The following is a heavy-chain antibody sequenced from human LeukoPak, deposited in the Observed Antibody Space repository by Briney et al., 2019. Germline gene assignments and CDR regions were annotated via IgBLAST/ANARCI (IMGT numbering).Heavy chain of an antibody. CDR1: GFTFSSYA. CDR3: AKDIVVVPADYDY. CDR2: ISDSGHST. V-gene: IGHV3-23*01. J-gene: IGHJ4*02. Sequence: GGSLRLSCAASGFTFSSYAMSWVRQAPGKGLEWVSAISDSGHSTYYADSVKGRFTISRDNSKNTLYLQMNSLRAEDTAVYYCAKDIVVVPADYDYWGQGTLVTVSS. D-gene: IGHD2-2*01.